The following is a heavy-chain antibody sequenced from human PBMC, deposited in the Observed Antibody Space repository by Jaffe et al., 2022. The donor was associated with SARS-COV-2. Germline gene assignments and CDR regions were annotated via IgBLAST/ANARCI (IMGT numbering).Heavy chain of an antibody. CDR2: IWSDGNNK. CDR3: AREGRVGITDGGRKAYYDYGMDV. V-gene: IGHV3-33*01. CDR1: GFTFSSYG. D-gene: IGHD1-20*01. Sequence: QVQLVESGGGVVQPGRSLRLSCAASGFTFSSYGMHWVRQAPGKGLEWVAVIWSDGNNKYYAESVKGRFTISRDNSKDTLYLQMNSLRAEDTAVYYCAREGRVGITDGGRKAYYDYGMDVWGQGTTVTVSS. J-gene: IGHJ6*02.